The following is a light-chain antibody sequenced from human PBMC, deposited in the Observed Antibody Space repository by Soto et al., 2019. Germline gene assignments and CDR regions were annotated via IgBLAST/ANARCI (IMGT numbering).Light chain of an antibody. J-gene: IGKJ3*01. CDR1: QSVSVN. CDR3: QQYGSSLFS. V-gene: IGKV3-11*01. CDR2: SAS. Sequence: EVVLTQSPAILSLSPGERATLSCRASQSVSVNFAWYQHKPGQAPRPLIYSASDRAPGIPARFSGSGSGTDFTLTISSLEPEDFAVYYCQQYGSSLFSFGPGTKVDIK.